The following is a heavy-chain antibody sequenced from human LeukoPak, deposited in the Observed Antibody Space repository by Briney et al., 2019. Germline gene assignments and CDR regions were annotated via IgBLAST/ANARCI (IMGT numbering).Heavy chain of an antibody. Sequence: IYYSGSTTYNPSLKSRVTISVDTSKNQFSLKLSSVTAADTAVYYCARHGYSYGGDAFDIWGQGTMVTVSS. CDR3: ARHGYSYGGDAFDI. D-gene: IGHD5-18*01. J-gene: IGHJ3*02. V-gene: IGHV4-61*07. CDR2: IYYSGST.